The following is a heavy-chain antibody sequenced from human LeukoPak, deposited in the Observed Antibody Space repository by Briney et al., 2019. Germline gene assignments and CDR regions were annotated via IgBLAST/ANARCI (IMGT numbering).Heavy chain of an antibody. CDR2: ISSSSSYI. CDR3: ARGTTDTSMVRY. J-gene: IGHJ4*02. Sequence: GGSLRLSCAASGFTFSSYSMNWVRQAPGKGLEWVSSISSSSSYIYYADSVKGRFTISRDNAKNSLYLQMNSLRAEDTAVYYCARGTTDTSMVRYWGQGTLVTVSS. D-gene: IGHD3-10*01. V-gene: IGHV3-21*01. CDR1: GFTFSSYS.